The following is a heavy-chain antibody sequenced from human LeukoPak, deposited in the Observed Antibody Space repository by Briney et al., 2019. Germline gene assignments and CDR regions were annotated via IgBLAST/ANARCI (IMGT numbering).Heavy chain of an antibody. CDR1: GYTFTSYD. Sequence: ASVKVSCKASGYTFTSYDINWVRQATGQGLEWMGWMNPNSGNTGYAQKFQGRVTMTRNTSISTAYMELSSLRSEDTAVYYCARGRLVRYYGSGSYLDYWGQGTLVTVPS. CDR2: MNPNSGNT. D-gene: IGHD3-10*01. CDR3: ARGRLVRYYGSGSYLDY. J-gene: IGHJ4*02. V-gene: IGHV1-8*01.